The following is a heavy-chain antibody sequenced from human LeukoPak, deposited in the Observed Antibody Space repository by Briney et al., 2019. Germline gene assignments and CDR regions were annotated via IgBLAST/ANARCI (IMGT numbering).Heavy chain of an antibody. V-gene: IGHV4-34*01. Sequence: SETLSLTCAVYGRSFSGYYWSWIRQPPGKGLEWIGEINHSGNTNYNPSLKSRVTISVDTSKNQFSLKLSSVTAADTAVYYCARGNPGTGDFDYWGQGTLVTVSS. D-gene: IGHD7-27*01. CDR2: INHSGNT. CDR1: GRSFSGYY. CDR3: ARGNPGTGDFDY. J-gene: IGHJ4*02.